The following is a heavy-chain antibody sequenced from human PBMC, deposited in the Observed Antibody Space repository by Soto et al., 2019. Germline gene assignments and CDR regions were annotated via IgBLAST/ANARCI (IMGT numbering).Heavy chain of an antibody. CDR2: AHHSGRT. V-gene: IGHV4-4*02. CDR3: VRSEATALDY. CDR1: GDSMSSSNW. J-gene: IGHJ4*02. Sequence: PSETLSLTCTVSGDSMSSSNWWNWVRQPPGKGLKWIGEAHHSGRTNYNPSLKSQVTKSVDRSQNLFSLKLASVTAADTAVYYCVRSEATALDYWGQGTLVTVSS.